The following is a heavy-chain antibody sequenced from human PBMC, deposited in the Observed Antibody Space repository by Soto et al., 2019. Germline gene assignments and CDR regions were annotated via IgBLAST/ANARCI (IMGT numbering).Heavy chain of an antibody. CDR1: GFTFSSYG. D-gene: IGHD1-1*01. CDR2: ISYDGSNK. CDR3: ASTPEAGLPSGLDLP. Sequence: PGGSLRLSCAASGFTFSSYGMHWVRQAPGKGLEWVAVISYDGSNKYYADSVKGRFTISRDNSKNTLYLQMNSLRAEDTAVYYCASTPEAGLPSGLDLPWGQGTLVTVSS. J-gene: IGHJ5*02. V-gene: IGHV3-30*03.